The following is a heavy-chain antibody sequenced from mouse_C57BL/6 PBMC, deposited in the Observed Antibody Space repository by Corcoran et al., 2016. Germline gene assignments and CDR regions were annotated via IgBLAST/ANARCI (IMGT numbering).Heavy chain of an antibody. J-gene: IGHJ3*01. CDR3: AIPQRAWFAY. V-gene: IGHV1-26*01. CDR2: INPNNGGT. D-gene: IGHD3-2*02. CDR1: GYTFTDYY. Sequence: EVQLQQSGPELVKPGASVKISCKASGYTFTDYYMNWVKQSHGKSLEWIGDINPNNGGTSYNQKFKGKATLTVDKSSSTAYMELRSLTSEDSAVYYCAIPQRAWFAYWGQGTLVTVSA.